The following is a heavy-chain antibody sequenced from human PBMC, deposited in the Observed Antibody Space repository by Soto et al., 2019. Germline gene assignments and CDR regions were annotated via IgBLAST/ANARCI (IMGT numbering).Heavy chain of an antibody. J-gene: IGHJ6*02. D-gene: IGHD5-12*01. CDR1: GGSISSSSYY. Sequence: PSETLSLTCTVSGGSISSSSYYWGWIRQPPGKGLEWIGSIYYSGSTYYNPSLKSRVTISVDTSKNQFSLKLSSVTAADTAVYYCARRHLSTIVATKRHYYYGIDVWGQGTTVT. CDR3: ARRHLSTIVATKRHYYYGIDV. CDR2: IYYSGST. V-gene: IGHV4-39*01.